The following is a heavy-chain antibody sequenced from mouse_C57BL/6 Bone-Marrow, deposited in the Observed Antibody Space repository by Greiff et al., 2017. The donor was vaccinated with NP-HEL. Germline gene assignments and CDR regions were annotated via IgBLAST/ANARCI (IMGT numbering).Heavy chain of an antibody. CDR1: GYAFTNYL. CDR2: INPGSGGT. J-gene: IGHJ2*01. CDR3: LYYDYDGDFDY. Sequence: QVQLQQSGAELVRPGTSVKVSCKASGYAFTNYLIEWVKQRPGQGLEWIGVINPGSGGTNYNEKFKGKATLTADKSSSTAYMQLSSLTSEDSAVYFCLYYDYDGDFDYWGQGTTLTVSS. V-gene: IGHV1-54*01. D-gene: IGHD2-4*01.